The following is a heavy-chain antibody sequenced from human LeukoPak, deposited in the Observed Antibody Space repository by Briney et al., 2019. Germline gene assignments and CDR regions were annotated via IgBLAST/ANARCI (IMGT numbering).Heavy chain of an antibody. D-gene: IGHD2-15*01. CDR3: AREGYCSGGSCDNWFDP. CDR2: IYHSGST. J-gene: IGHJ5*02. CDR1: GGSISSGGYS. V-gene: IGHV4-30-2*01. Sequence: QPSQTLSLTCAVSGGSISSGGYSWSWIRQPPGKGLEWIGYIYHSGSTYYNPSLKSRVTISVDRSKNQFSLNLSSVTAADTAVYYCAREGYCSGGSCDNWFDPWGQGTLVTVSS.